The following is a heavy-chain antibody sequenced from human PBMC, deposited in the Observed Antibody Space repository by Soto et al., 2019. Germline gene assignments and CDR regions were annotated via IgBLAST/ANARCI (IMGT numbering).Heavy chain of an antibody. CDR2: IKNDGSGT. V-gene: IGHV3-74*01. Sequence: EVQLVESGGGLVQPGGSLRLSCAASGFTFSTYWMHWVSQAPGKGLVWVSRIKNDGSGTYYVDSVEGRLTISRDNAKNTLYLQMNSRRAEDTAVYYCVRGDGDYYDGNGYLGRHWGQGTLVTVSS. J-gene: IGHJ4*02. CDR3: VRGDGDYYDGNGYLGRH. D-gene: IGHD3-22*01. CDR1: GFTFSTYW.